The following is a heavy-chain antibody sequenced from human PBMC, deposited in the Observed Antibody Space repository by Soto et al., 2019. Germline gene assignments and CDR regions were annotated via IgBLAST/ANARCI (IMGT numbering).Heavy chain of an antibody. D-gene: IGHD2-2*01. V-gene: IGHV1-2*02. CDR2: INPKNGDT. Sequence: GASVKVSCKASGYIFSGHFIHWMRQAPGQGLEWMGCINPKNGDTHYAQRFQGRVTMTRDTSLNLVHMDLSGLRSDDEAVHYCARDARGTRGCDERYSWGQGTSVAVSS. CDR3: ARDARGTRGCDERYS. CDR1: GYIFSGHF. J-gene: IGHJ6*02.